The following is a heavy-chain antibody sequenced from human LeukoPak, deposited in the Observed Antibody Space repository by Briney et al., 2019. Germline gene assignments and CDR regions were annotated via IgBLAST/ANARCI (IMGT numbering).Heavy chain of an antibody. J-gene: IGHJ4*02. CDR1: GFTFDRFT. V-gene: IGHV3-43*01. CDR2: INRRGHT. CDR3: AKEVDCPSDCLFFHS. Sequence: GGSLRLSCAASGFTFDRFTIHWVRQTPGKGLEWVSLINRRGHTFYADSVKGRFTISRDNSRNSVFLQMNSLRPEHTALYHCAKEVDCPSDCLFFHSWGQGTLVTVSS. D-gene: IGHD2-21*02.